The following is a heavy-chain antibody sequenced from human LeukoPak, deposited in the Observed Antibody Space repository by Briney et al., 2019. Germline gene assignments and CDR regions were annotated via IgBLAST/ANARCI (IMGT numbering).Heavy chain of an antibody. CDR3: ASGAYCGGDCYGDYYYYMDV. J-gene: IGHJ6*03. D-gene: IGHD2-21*01. CDR2: IKQDGSEK. V-gene: IGHV3-7*01. CDR1: GFTFSSYW. Sequence: GGSLRLSCAASGFTFSSYWMSWVRQAPGKGLEWVAIIKQDGSEKYYVDSVKGRFTISRDNAKNSLYLQMNSLRAEDTAVYYCASGAYCGGDCYGDYYYYMDVWGKGTTVTVSS.